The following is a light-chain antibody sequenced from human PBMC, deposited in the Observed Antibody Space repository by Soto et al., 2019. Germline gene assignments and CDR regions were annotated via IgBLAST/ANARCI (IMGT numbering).Light chain of an antibody. CDR2: GAS. J-gene: IGKJ4*01. CDR1: QSVSVY. CDR3: QQYKDWPPLT. V-gene: IGKV3-15*01. Sequence: EITLTQSPGTLSVSPGETVTLVCRASQSVSVYLAWYQQKSGQPPRLLIHGASDRATGVPARFSGSGSATEFTLRIDSLQSEDFGTYYCQQYKDWPPLTFGEGTRVDIK.